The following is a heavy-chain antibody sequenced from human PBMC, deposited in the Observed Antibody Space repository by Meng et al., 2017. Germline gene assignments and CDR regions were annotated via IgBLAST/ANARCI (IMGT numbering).Heavy chain of an antibody. D-gene: IGHD6-13*01. CDR3: ARALGYSSSWYSGQDY. CDR2: INPRGGST. J-gene: IGHJ4*02. V-gene: IGHV1-46*01. CDR1: GYTFTSYY. Sequence: ASVKVSCKASGYTFTSYYMHWVRQAPGQGLEWMGIINPRGGSTSYAQKFQGRVTMTRDTSTSTANMELSSLRSEDTAVYYCARALGYSSSWYSGQDYWGQGTLVTVSS.